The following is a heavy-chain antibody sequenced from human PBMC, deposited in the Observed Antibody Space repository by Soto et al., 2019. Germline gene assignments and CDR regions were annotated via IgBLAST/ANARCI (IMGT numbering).Heavy chain of an antibody. CDR3: ARGITYYYDSSGYYEFDY. D-gene: IGHD3-22*01. J-gene: IGHJ4*02. CDR1: GFTFSSYA. CDR2: ISYDGSNK. V-gene: IGHV3-30-3*01. Sequence: QVQLVESGGGVVQPGRSLRLSCAASGFTFSSYAMHWVRQAPGKGLEWVAVISYDGSNKYYADSVKGRFTISRDNSKNPXXLQMNSLRAEDTAVYYCARGITYYYDSSGYYEFDYWGQGTLVTVSS.